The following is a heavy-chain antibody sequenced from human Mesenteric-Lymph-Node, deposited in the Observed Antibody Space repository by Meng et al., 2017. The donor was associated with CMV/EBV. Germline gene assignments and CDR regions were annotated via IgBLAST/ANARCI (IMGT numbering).Heavy chain of an antibody. D-gene: IGHD1-26*01. V-gene: IGHV4-4*02. J-gene: IGHJ4*02. CDR1: GDSNSRNLW. CDR3: AKDFGGGELLFDF. Sequence: CAVSGDSNSRNLWWSWVRQPPGKGLGWIGEISYSGSPKYNPSLQSRVTISSDTTNNRFSLRLNSVTAADTAVYYCAKDFGGGELLFDFWAQGTLVTVSS. CDR2: ISYSGSP.